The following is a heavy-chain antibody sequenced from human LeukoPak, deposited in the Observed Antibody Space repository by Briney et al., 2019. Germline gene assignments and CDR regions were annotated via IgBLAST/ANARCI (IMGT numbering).Heavy chain of an antibody. V-gene: IGHV4-59*01. D-gene: IGHD3-3*01. J-gene: IGHJ4*02. CDR1: GGSISIYY. CDR3: ARGGYDSDFDY. CDR2: TYFTGRT. Sequence: PSQSLCLTCTVSGGSISIYYWSWIRLRPGKGVEWISYTYFTGRTKYNPSLKNRVTISVDRSKNQFSLRLSSVTPADTAVYYCARGGYDSDFDYWGQGTLVTVSS.